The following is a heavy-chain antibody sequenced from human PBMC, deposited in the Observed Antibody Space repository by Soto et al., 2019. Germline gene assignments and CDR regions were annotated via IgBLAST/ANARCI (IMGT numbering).Heavy chain of an antibody. V-gene: IGHV3-23*01. J-gene: IGHJ6*03. Sequence: GGSLRLSCAASGFTFSSYAMSWVRQAPGKGLEWVSAISGSGGSTYYADSVKGRFTISRDNSKNTLYLQMNSLRAEDTAVYYCAKGTPWGSAPDGYYMDVWGKGTTVNVSS. CDR1: GFTFSSYA. CDR3: AKGTPWGSAPDGYYMDV. D-gene: IGHD7-27*01. CDR2: ISGSGGST.